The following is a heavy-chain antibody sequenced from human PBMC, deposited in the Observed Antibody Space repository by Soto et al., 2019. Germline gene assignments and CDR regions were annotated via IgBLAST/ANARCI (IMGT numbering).Heavy chain of an antibody. CDR2: IYYSGST. CDR3: AAVLRYFEDYYMDV. Sequence: PSETLSLTCTVSGGSISSGGYYWSWVRQHPGKGLEWIGYIYYSGSTYYNPSLKSRVTISVDTSKNQFSLKLSSVTAADTAVYYCAAVLRYFEDYYMDVWGKGTTVTVSS. J-gene: IGHJ6*03. CDR1: GGSISSGGYY. D-gene: IGHD3-9*01. V-gene: IGHV4-31*03.